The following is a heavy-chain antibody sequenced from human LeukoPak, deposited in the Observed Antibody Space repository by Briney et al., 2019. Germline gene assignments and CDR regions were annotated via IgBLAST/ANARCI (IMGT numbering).Heavy chain of an antibody. J-gene: IGHJ4*02. CDR1: EFTFSNYG. CDR3: AKPYPTLTTSAVLDN. V-gene: IGHV3-30*18. Sequence: GGSLRLSCAASEFTFSNYGMHWVRQAPGRGLEWVAAISYDGNSQHYGAPVKGRFTISRDNSKNTVYLQINTLRTDDAAIYYCAKPYPTLTTSAVLDNWGQGTLVTVSS. CDR2: ISYDGNSQ. D-gene: IGHD1-1*01.